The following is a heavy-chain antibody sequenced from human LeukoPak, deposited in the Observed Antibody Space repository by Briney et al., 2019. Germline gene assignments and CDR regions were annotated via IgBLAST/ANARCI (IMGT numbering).Heavy chain of an antibody. Sequence: PSETLSLTCTVSGGSISSGGYYWSWIRQHPGKGLEWIGYIYYSGSTYYNPSLKSRVTISVDTSKNQFSLKLSSVSAADTAIYYCARDLGVRGMDVWGQGTTVTVSS. V-gene: IGHV4-31*03. J-gene: IGHJ6*02. CDR3: ARDLGVRGMDV. CDR1: GGSISSGGYY. CDR2: IYYSGST. D-gene: IGHD2-21*01.